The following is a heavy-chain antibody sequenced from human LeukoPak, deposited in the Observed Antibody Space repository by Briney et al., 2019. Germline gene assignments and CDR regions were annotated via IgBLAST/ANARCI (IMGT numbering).Heavy chain of an antibody. J-gene: IGHJ4*02. Sequence: SETLSLTCTVSGGSISCYYWSWIRQPPGKGLEWIGYIYYSGSTNYNPSLKSRVTISVDTSKNQFSLKLSSVTAADTAVYYCARVESSWYIEKWGQGTLVTVSS. V-gene: IGHV4-59*01. D-gene: IGHD6-13*01. CDR1: GGSISCYY. CDR3: ARVESSWYIEK. CDR2: IYYSGST.